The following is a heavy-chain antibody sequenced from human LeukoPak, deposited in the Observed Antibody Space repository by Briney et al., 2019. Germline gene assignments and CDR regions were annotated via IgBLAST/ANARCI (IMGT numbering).Heavy chain of an antibody. J-gene: IGHJ4*02. CDR3: ARESFAARWD. V-gene: IGHV3-7*01. CDR1: GFIFTDYW. Sequence: GGSLRLSCAASGFIFTDYWMGWVRQAPGKGLEWVANIKQDGSQKSYVDSVKGRFTISRDNANNLLYLQMNSLRAEDTAVYYCARESFAARWDWGQGTLVTVSS. CDR2: IKQDGSQK. D-gene: IGHD6-6*01.